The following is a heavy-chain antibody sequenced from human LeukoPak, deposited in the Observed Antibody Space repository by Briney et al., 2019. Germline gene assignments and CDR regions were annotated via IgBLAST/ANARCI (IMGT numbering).Heavy chain of an antibody. CDR1: GFTFSSYA. J-gene: IGHJ4*02. Sequence: GGSLRLSCAASGFTFSSYAMHWVRQAPGKGLEWVAVISYDGSNKYYADSVKGRFTISRDNSKNTLYLQMNGLRAEDTAAYYCARDGGSVVTAWGENFDYWGQGTLVTVSS. D-gene: IGHD2-21*02. CDR2: ISYDGSNK. CDR3: ARDGGSVVTAWGENFDY. V-gene: IGHV3-30*04.